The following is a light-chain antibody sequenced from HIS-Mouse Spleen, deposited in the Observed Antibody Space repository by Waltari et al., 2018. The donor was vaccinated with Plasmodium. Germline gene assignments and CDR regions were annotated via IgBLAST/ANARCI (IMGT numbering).Light chain of an antibody. V-gene: IGLV2-11*01. Sequence: QSALTQPRSVSGSPGQSVTISCTGTSSDVGGYNYVSWYQQHPGKAPKLMIYDVSKRPSGVPDRFSGSKSGNTGFLTSSGLQAGDEADYDCCSYAGSYTWVFGGGTKLTVL. CDR3: CSYAGSYTWV. CDR2: DVS. J-gene: IGLJ3*02. CDR1: SSDVGGYNY.